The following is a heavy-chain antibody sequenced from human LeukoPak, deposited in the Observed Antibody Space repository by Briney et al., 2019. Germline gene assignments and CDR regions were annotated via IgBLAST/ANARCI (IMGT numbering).Heavy chain of an antibody. CDR3: LRDYSGF. CDR2: INPDGSGK. D-gene: IGHD2-15*01. Sequence: GRSLRLSCTASGFTFGDYAMSWVRQVPGKGLEWVGNINPDGSGKYYVDSVRGRFTISRDNAKNSLYLQMNSLRAEDTAVYYCLRDYSGFWGQGTLVTVSS. CDR1: GFTFGDYA. V-gene: IGHV3-7*04. J-gene: IGHJ4*02.